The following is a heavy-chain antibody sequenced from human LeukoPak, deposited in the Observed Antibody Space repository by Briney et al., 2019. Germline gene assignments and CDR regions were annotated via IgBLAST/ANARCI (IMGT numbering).Heavy chain of an antibody. Sequence: PSETLSLTCAVYGGSFSGYYWSWIRQPPGKGLEWIGEINHSGSTNYNPSLKSRVAISVDTSKNQFSLKLSSVTAADTAVYYCARHGLYSSSSFYYDLDVWGQGTTVIVSS. J-gene: IGHJ6*02. CDR1: GGSFSGYY. D-gene: IGHD6-6*01. CDR2: INHSGST. V-gene: IGHV4-34*01. CDR3: ARHGLYSSSSFYYDLDV.